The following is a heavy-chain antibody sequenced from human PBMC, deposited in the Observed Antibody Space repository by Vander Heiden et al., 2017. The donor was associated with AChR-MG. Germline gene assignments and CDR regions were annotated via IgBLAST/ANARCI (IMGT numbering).Heavy chain of an antibody. CDR2: INHSGST. CDR3: ARGRGSSYYYYGMDV. Sequence: QVQLQQWGAGLLKPSETLSLTCAVYGGSFSGYYWSWIRQPPGKGLEWIGEINHSGSTNYNPSLKSRVTISVDTSKNQFSLKLSSVTAADTAVYYCARGRGSSYYYYGMDVWGQGTTVTVSS. V-gene: IGHV4-34*01. CDR1: GGSFSGYY. J-gene: IGHJ6*02. D-gene: IGHD6-6*01.